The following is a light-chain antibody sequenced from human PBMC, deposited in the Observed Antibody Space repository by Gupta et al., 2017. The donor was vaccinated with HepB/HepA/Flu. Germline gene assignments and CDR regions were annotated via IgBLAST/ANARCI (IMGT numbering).Light chain of an antibody. J-gene: IGLJ1*01. CDR2: DVS. CDR3: SSNTCSDTWV. Sequence: QSALTQPPSVSRSPGPSITISCTGTSSDVGGYNYVSLYQQHPGKAPKLILYDVSNRTSGVSNRFSGSKSGNTASLTISGLQAEDEADYYCSSNTCSDTWVFGSGTKVTVL. CDR1: SSDVGGYNY. V-gene: IGLV2-14*03.